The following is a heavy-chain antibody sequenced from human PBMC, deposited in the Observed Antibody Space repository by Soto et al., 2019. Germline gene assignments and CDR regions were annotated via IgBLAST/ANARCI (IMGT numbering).Heavy chain of an antibody. Sequence: PETLSVTCGFSVGTVAISHWWSWFRQSPGGGLEWIGNVYHTGDTNLNPSLQSRVTISVDKSNNQFSLRLNSLTAADTAVYFCAREIVTAGGNNYFDPWGPGTMVTVSS. CDR1: VGTVAISHW. V-gene: IGHV4-4*01. D-gene: IGHD2-21*02. CDR3: AREIVTAGGNNYFDP. CDR2: VYHTGDT. J-gene: IGHJ5*02.